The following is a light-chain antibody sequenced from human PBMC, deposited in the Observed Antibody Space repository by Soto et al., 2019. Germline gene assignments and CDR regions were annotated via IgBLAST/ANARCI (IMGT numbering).Light chain of an antibody. CDR1: QSVSSD. V-gene: IGKV3-15*01. CDR3: QQYNKWPLT. J-gene: IGKJ4*01. Sequence: EIVMTQSPATLSVSPGERATLSCRASQSVSSDLVWYQQKAGQASRLLIYDTSTRATGIPARFSGSGSGTEFTLTISSLQSEDSAVYHCQQYNKWPLTFGGGTKVEIK. CDR2: DTS.